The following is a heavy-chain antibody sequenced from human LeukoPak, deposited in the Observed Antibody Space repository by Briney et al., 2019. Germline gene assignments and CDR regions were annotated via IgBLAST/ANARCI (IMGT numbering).Heavy chain of an antibody. V-gene: IGHV1-69*05. CDR2: IIPIFGTA. Sequence: GASVKVSCKASGGTFSSYAISWVRQAPGQGLEWMGGIIPIFGTANYAQKFQGRVTITTDESTSTAYMELRSLRSDDTAVYYCARAVGAAWNNWFDPWGQGTLVTVSS. D-gene: IGHD1-26*01. CDR1: GGTFSSYA. J-gene: IGHJ5*02. CDR3: ARAVGAAWNNWFDP.